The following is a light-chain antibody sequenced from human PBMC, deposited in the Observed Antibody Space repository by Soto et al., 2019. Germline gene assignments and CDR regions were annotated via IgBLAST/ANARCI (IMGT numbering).Light chain of an antibody. Sequence: MTQSPATLSASVGARVSISFRASQSIGVSLAWYQQRPGQAPRLLIYGASTRATGIPARFSGSGSGTEFTLTISSLQSEDFAVYYCQQYNNWWTFGQGTKVDI. CDR1: QSIGVS. V-gene: IGKV3-15*01. J-gene: IGKJ1*01. CDR2: GAS. CDR3: QQYNNWWT.